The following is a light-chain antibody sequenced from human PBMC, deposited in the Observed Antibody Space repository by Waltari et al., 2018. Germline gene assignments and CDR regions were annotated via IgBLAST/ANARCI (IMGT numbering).Light chain of an antibody. CDR3: QQYDNLPLT. CDR2: DAS. V-gene: IGKV1-33*01. CDR1: QDISHY. Sequence: DIQMTQSPSSLSASVGDRVTITCQASQDISHYLNWYQQKPGKAPKLLIYDASNLETGVPSRFSGSGSGTDSTFTISSLQPEDIATYYCQQYDNLPLTFGGGTKVEIK. J-gene: IGKJ4*02.